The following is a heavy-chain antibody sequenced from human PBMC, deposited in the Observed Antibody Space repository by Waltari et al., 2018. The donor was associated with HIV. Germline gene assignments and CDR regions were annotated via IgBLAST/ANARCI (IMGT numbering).Heavy chain of an antibody. J-gene: IGHJ5*02. Sequence: LHESGPGRVKPSPTLSLTCSVSGGSVSSANFYWSWVRQAPGKGLEWIAYVYDKRTFNYNPSLKNRVTVNTDASKNQFYLSLRSVTGADTATYYCVRSVWSGSSSWGRGTLVIVSS. V-gene: IGHV4-61*01. CDR2: VYDKRTF. CDR3: VRSVWSGSSS. D-gene: IGHD3-3*01. CDR1: GGSVSSANFY.